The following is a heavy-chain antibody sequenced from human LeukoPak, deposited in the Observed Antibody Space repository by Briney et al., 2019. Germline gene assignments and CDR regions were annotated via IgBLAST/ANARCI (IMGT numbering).Heavy chain of an antibody. D-gene: IGHD6-19*01. CDR3: ARPRAVAGNHAFDI. CDR2: IYPGDSDT. J-gene: IGHJ3*02. CDR1: GYSFNSYW. Sequence: GESLKISCKGSGYSFNSYWIGWGRQMPGKGLEWMGIIYPGDSDTRYSPFFQGQVTISADKSISTAYLQWSSLKASDTAMYYCARPRAVAGNHAFDIWGQGTMVTVSS. V-gene: IGHV5-51*01.